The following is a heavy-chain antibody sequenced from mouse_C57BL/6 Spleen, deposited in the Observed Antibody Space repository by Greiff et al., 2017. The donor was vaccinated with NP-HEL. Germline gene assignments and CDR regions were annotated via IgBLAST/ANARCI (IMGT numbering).Heavy chain of an antibody. J-gene: IGHJ3*01. CDR1: GFTFSNYW. CDR2: IRLKSDNYAT. CDR3: TGDDYDEGLAY. V-gene: IGHV6-3*01. Sequence: EVMLVESGGGLVQPGGSMKLSCVASGFTFSNYWMNWVRQSPEKGLEWVAQIRLKSDNYATHYAESVKGRFTISRDDSKSRVYLQMNNLRAEDTGIYYCTGDDYDEGLAYWGQGTLVTVSA. D-gene: IGHD2-4*01.